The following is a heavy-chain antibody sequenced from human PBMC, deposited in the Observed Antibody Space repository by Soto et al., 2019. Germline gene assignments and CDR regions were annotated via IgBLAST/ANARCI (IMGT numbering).Heavy chain of an antibody. Sequence: QVQLQESGPGLVKPSQTLSLTCTVSGGSISSGGYYWSWIRQHPGKGLEWIGYIYYSGSTYYNPSRKSRATISVDTSKNQCSLKLSSVTAADTAVYYCARSSPVVTAPWGQGTLVTVSS. CDR1: GGSISSGGYY. CDR3: ARSSPVVTAP. J-gene: IGHJ5*02. CDR2: IYYSGST. V-gene: IGHV4-31*03. D-gene: IGHD2-21*02.